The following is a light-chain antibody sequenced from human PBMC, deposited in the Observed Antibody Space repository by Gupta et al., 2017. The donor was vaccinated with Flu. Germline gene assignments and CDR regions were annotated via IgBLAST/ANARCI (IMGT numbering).Light chain of an antibody. J-gene: IGKJ1*01. Sequence: DIQMTQSPSTLSASVGDRVTITCRASQSISSWLAWYQQKPGKAPKLLIYKASSLESGVPSRFSGSGSGTEFTLTISSLQPDDFATYYCQQYNSYSETFGQGTXVEIK. CDR3: QQYNSYSET. CDR1: QSISSW. CDR2: KAS. V-gene: IGKV1-5*03.